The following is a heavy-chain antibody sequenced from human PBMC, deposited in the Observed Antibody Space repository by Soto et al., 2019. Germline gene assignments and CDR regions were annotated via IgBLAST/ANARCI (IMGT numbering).Heavy chain of an antibody. CDR3: AMRMYYYARCYFDY. CDR2: IIPIFGTA. Sequence: QVQLVQSVAEVKKPGSSVKVSCKASGGTFSSYAISWVRQAPGQGLEWMGGIIPIFGTANYAQKFQGRVTITADESTSTAYMELSSLLSEDTAVYYCAMRMYYYARCYFDYWVQGTLVTVSS. D-gene: IGHD3-10*01. CDR1: GGTFSSYA. V-gene: IGHV1-69*01. J-gene: IGHJ4*02.